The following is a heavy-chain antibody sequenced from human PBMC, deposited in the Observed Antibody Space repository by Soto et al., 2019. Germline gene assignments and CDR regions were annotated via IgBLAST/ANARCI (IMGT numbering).Heavy chain of an antibody. J-gene: IGHJ4*02. CDR2: IYHTGST. CDR1: GGSISSSNL. Sequence: QVQLQESGPGLVKPSGTLSLTCAVSGGSISSSNLWTWVRQPPGTGLEWIGEIYHTGSTNYNPSLKSRGTISVDKSKNHFSLKLSSVTAADTAIYYCARSPRSTSAGGIDYCGQGILVPVS. CDR3: ARSPRSTSAGGIDY. D-gene: IGHD6-13*01. V-gene: IGHV4-4*02.